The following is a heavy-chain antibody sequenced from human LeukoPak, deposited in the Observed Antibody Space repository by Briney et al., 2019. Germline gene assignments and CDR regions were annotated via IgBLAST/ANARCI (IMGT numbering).Heavy chain of an antibody. V-gene: IGHV7-4-1*02. CDR3: ARGGPRPGTIAVAGDY. CDR2: INTNTGNP. J-gene: IGHJ4*02. Sequence: GASVKVSCKASGYTFTSYAMNWVRQAPGQGLEWMGWINTNTGNPTYAQGFTGRFVFSLDTSVSTAYLQISSLKAEDTAVYYCARGGPRPGTIAVAGDYWGQGTLVTVSS. D-gene: IGHD6-19*01. CDR1: GYTFTSYA.